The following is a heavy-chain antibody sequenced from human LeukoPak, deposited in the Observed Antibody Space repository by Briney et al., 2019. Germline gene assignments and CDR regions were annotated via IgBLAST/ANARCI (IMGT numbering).Heavy chain of an antibody. Sequence: SETLSLTCTVSGGSVSGGSYYWSWIRQPPGKGLEWIGYMYYSGSTNYNPSLKSRVTISVDTSKNQFSLKLRSVTAADTAVYYRARVPGGGTAANWGQGTMVTVSS. CDR3: ARVPGGGTAAN. CDR2: MYYSGST. CDR1: GGSVSGGSYY. V-gene: IGHV4-61*01. D-gene: IGHD1-7*01. J-gene: IGHJ3*01.